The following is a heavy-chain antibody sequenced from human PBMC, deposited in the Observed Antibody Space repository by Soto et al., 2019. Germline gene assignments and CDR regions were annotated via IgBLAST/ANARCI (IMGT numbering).Heavy chain of an antibody. CDR1: GSPFRNYW. CDR3: ARITSGWSKDS. CDR2: INGDGTST. V-gene: IGHV3-74*01. J-gene: IGHJ4*02. Sequence: EVQLVESGGGFVQPGGSLRLSCAASGSPFRNYWMYWVRQPPGKGLVWVSRINGDGTSTSYADSVKGRFTISRNNAKNTLYLQMNSLTAEDTAVYYCARITSGWSKDSWSQGILVTVSS. D-gene: IGHD6-19*01.